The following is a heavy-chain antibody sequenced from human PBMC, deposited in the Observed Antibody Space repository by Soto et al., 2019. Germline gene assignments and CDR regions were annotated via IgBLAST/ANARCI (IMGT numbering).Heavy chain of an antibody. CDR1: GFTFSSYE. D-gene: IGHD4-4*01. V-gene: IGHV3-48*03. J-gene: IGHJ4*02. Sequence: EVQLVESGGGLVQPGGSLRLSCAASGFTFSSYEMNWVRQAPGKGLEWVSYISSSGSTIYYADSVKGRFTISRDNAKNSLYLQMNSLRAEDTAVYYCARTPLYRSGLDYWDQGTLVTVSS. CDR3: ARTPLYRSGLDY. CDR2: ISSSGSTI.